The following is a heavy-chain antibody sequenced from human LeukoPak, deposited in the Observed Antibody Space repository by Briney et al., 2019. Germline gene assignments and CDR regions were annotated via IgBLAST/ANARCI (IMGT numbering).Heavy chain of an antibody. J-gene: IGHJ4*02. D-gene: IGHD1-14*01. CDR1: GFTFSSYG. Sequence: GGSLRLSCAASGFTFSSYGMPWVRQAPGKGLEWVAVISYDGRNKYIADAVKGRFTISRDNSKNTLYLQMSSLRADDTAVYYCAKDASTGGADYYFDYWGQGTLVTVSS. CDR3: AKDASTGGADYYFDY. V-gene: IGHV3-30*18. CDR2: ISYDGRNK.